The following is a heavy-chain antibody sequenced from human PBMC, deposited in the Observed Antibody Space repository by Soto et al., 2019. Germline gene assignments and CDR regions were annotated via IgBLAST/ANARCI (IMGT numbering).Heavy chain of an antibody. Sequence: SETLSLTCAVYGGSFSGYYWSWIRQPPGKGLEWIGEINHSGSTNYNPSLKSRVTISVDTSKNQFSLKLSSVTAADTAVYYCAKQSRPPGISTGYYRRFDIWGQGTMVTVSS. V-gene: IGHV4-34*01. J-gene: IGHJ3*02. CDR1: GGSFSGYY. CDR2: INHSGST. D-gene: IGHD3-9*01. CDR3: AKQSRPPGISTGYYRRFDI.